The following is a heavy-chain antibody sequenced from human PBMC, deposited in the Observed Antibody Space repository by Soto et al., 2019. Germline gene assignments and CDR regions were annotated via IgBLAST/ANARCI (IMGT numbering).Heavy chain of an antibody. CDR2: IIPIFGTA. Sequence: ASVKVSCKASGGTFSSYAISWVRQAPGQGLEWMGGIIPIFGTANYAQKFQGRVTITADESTSTAYMELSSLRSEDTAVYYCARDSPGDYYGSGSYYPYFDYWGQGTQVTVSS. D-gene: IGHD3-10*01. J-gene: IGHJ4*02. CDR1: GGTFSSYA. V-gene: IGHV1-69*13. CDR3: ARDSPGDYYGSGSYYPYFDY.